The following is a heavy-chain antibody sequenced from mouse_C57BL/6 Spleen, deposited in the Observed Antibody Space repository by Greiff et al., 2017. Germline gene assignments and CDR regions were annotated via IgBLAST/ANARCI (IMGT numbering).Heavy chain of an antibody. V-gene: IGHV1-80*01. CDR3: ARGGHHAWFAY. D-gene: IGHD3-1*01. J-gene: IGHJ3*01. Sequence: QVQLQQSGAELVKPGASVKISCKASGYAFSSYWMNWVKQRPGKGLEWIGQIYPGDGDSNYNGKFKGKATLTADKSSSTAYMQLSSLTSEDSAVYFCARGGHHAWFAYWGQGTLVTVSA. CDR1: GYAFSSYW. CDR2: IYPGDGDS.